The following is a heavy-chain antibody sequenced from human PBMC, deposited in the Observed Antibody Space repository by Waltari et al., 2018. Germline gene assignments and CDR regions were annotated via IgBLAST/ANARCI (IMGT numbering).Heavy chain of an antibody. CDR2: IYYSGST. J-gene: IGHJ4*02. V-gene: IGHV4-39*01. CDR3: ARLLWFGELSQFDY. Sequence: QLQLQESGPGLVKPSETLSLTCTLSGGSISSSSYYWGWIRQPPGKGLELIGIIYYSGSTYYNPSLKSRVTISVDTSKNQFSLKLSSVTAADTAVYYCARLLWFGELSQFDYWGQGTLVTVSS. D-gene: IGHD3-10*01. CDR1: GGSISSSSYY.